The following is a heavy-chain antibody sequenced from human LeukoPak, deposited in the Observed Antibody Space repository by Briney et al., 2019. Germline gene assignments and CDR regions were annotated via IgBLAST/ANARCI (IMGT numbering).Heavy chain of an antibody. D-gene: IGHD6-13*01. CDR1: GFTFSSYG. CDR2: IRYDGSNK. CDR3: AKDRQQLGYYYYYYMDV. J-gene: IGHJ6*03. Sequence: GGSLRLSCAASGFTFSSYGMHWVRQAPGKGLEWVAFIRYDGSNKYYADSVKGRFTISRDNSKNTLYLQVNSLRAEDTAVYYCAKDRQQLGYYYYYYMDVWGKGTTVTISS. V-gene: IGHV3-30*02.